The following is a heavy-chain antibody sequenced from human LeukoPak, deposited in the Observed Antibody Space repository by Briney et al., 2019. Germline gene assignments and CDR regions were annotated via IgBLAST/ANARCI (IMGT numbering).Heavy chain of an antibody. CDR2: ITSSSSYI. J-gene: IGHJ3*02. CDR3: ARDLAFYYYVSSGYFGAFDI. D-gene: IGHD3-22*01. CDR1: GFIFSSYS. V-gene: IGHV3-21*01. Sequence: GGSLRLSCEASGFIFSSYSMNWVRQAPGKGLEWVSSITSSSSYIHYADSVKGRFTISRDNAKNSLYLQMNSLRAEDTAVYYCARDLAFYYYVSSGYFGAFDIWGQGTMVTVSS.